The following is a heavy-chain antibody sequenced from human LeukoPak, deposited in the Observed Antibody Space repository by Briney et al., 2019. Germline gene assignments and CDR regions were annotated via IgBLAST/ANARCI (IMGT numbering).Heavy chain of an antibody. V-gene: IGHV1-18*01. CDR2: ISAYNGNT. Sequence: GASVKVSCKASGYTFTSYGISWVRQAPGQGLEWMGWISAYNGNTNYAQKLQGRVTMTTDTSTSTAYMELRSLRSDDTAVYYCARDSGSGWTNYYYYYYMDVWGKGTTVTISS. J-gene: IGHJ6*03. CDR1: GYTFTSYG. D-gene: IGHD6-19*01. CDR3: ARDSGSGWTNYYYYYYMDV.